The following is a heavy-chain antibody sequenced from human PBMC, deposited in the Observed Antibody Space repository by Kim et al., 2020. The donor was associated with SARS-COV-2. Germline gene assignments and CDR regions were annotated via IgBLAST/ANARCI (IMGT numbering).Heavy chain of an antibody. V-gene: IGHV7-4-1*02. D-gene: IGHD3-3*01. J-gene: IGHJ4*02. Sequence: ASVKVSCKASGYTFTSYAMNWVRQAPGQGLEWMGWINTNTGNPTYAQGFTGRFVFSLDTSVSTAYLQISSLKAEDTAVYYCARGSLGDFWSGYRPWDYWGQGTLVTVSS. CDR1: GYTFTSYA. CDR2: INTNTGNP. CDR3: ARGSLGDFWSGYRPWDY.